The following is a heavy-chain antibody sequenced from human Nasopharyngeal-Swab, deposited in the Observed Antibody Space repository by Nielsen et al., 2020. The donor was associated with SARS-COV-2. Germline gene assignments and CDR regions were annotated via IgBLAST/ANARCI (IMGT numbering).Heavy chain of an antibody. CDR2: INHSGST. J-gene: IGHJ6*03. V-gene: IGHV4-34*01. CDR1: GGSFSAYY. Sequence: SETLFLTCAVYGGSFSAYYWGWIRQPPGKGLEWIAEINHSGSTNYNPSLKSRVTLSVDTSMNQFSLELRSVTAADTAVYYCARGLSGIVPAPILGLGPYYYYYYMDVWGKGTTVTVSS. D-gene: IGHD2-2*01. CDR3: ARGLSGIVPAPILGLGPYYYYYYMDV.